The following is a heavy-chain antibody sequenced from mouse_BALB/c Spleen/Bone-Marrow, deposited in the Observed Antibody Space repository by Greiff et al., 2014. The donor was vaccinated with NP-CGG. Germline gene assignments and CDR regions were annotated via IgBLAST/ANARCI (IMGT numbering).Heavy chain of an antibody. CDR2: LWSGGGT. V-gene: IGHV2-2*02. J-gene: IGHJ1*01. D-gene: IGHD2-2*01. Sequence: VQLQQSGPGLVKPSQSLSITCTVSGFSLTTYGLHWVRQSPGKGLEWLGVLWSGGGTDYNAAFISRLIITKDNSKSQVFFKMNSLQTKDTAMYFCARKGYTGYFDVWGAGTTVTVPS. CDR1: GFSLTTYG. CDR3: ARKGYTGYFDV.